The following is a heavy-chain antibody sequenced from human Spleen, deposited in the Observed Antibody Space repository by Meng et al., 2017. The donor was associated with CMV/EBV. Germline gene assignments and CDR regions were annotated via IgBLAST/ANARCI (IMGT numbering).Heavy chain of an antibody. CDR2: INHSRST. CDR1: SFRGYY. CDR3: AVAPTIGLRDYYYYGMDV. Sequence: SFRGYYWSWIRQPQGKGLEWIGEINHSRSTNYNPSLKSRVTIAVGTSKNQFSLKLSSVTAADTAVYYCAVAPTIGLRDYYYYGMDVWGQGTTVTVSS. V-gene: IGHV4-34*01. J-gene: IGHJ6*02. D-gene: IGHD2-15*01.